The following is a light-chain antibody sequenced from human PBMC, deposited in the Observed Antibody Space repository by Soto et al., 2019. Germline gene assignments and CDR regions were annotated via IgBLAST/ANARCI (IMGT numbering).Light chain of an antibody. CDR3: QQYGSSPKT. J-gene: IGKJ1*01. CDR1: QSVNSN. CDR2: AAS. Sequence: EIMMTQSPVTLSVSPGERATLSCRASQSVNSNLAWYQQKPGQAPRLLIYAASTRATGIPDRFSGSGSGTDFTLTISRLEPEDFAVYYCQQYGSSPKTFGQGTKVDIK. V-gene: IGKV3-20*01.